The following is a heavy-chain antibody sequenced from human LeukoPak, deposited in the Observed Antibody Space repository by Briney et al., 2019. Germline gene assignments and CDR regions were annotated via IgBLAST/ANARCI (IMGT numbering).Heavy chain of an antibody. Sequence: GGSLRLSCAASGFTFSSYGMHWDRQAPGKGLEWVASISSDASHTHYVNSVKGRFTISRDNSKNTLYLQMNSLRAEDTAVYYCGKDYDSSGYYISADYWGQGTLVTVSS. CDR2: ISSDASHT. V-gene: IGHV3-30*02. CDR3: GKDYDSSGYYISADY. J-gene: IGHJ4*02. CDR1: GFTFSSYG. D-gene: IGHD3-22*01.